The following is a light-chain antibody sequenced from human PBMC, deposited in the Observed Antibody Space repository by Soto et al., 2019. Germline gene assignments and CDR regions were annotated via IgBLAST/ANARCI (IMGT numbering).Light chain of an antibody. Sequence: PGERATLSCRASQSVTSNYLAWYQQKPGQAPRLLIFGASIRDTGLPDRFSGSGSGTDFTLTISRLEPEDFAVYYCQQYGGSPGTFGQGTKVEI. CDR3: QQYGGSPGT. V-gene: IGKV3-20*01. CDR1: QSVTSNY. CDR2: GAS. J-gene: IGKJ1*01.